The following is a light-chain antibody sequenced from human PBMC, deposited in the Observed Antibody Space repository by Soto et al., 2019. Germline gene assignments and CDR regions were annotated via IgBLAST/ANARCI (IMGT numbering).Light chain of an antibody. Sequence: EILLTQSPATLTLSPGERAILSCRASQSVSINLAWYQHKLGQAPRLLIYDAYNRATGIPARFSGSGSGTDFTLTISSLEPEDFAVYYCQQRSSWPTFGQGTKLEIK. CDR2: DAY. CDR1: QSVSIN. J-gene: IGKJ2*01. V-gene: IGKV3-11*01. CDR3: QQRSSWPT.